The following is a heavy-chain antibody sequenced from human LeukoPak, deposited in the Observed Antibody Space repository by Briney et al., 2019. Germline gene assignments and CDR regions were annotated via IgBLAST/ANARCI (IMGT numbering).Heavy chain of an antibody. CDR2: IKQDGSEK. J-gene: IGHJ4*02. Sequence: GGSLRLSCAVSGFTSSSYWMSWVRQAPGKGLEWVAYIKQDGSEKYYVDSVKGRFTISRDNAKNSLYLQMNSLRAEDRAVYYCARAPYCIGGSCRFDYWGQGTLVTVSS. D-gene: IGHD2-15*01. CDR3: ARAPYCIGGSCRFDY. CDR1: GFTSSSYW. V-gene: IGHV3-7*03.